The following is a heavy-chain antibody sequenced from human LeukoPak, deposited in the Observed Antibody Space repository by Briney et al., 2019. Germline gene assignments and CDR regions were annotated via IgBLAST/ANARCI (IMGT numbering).Heavy chain of an antibody. Sequence: GGSLRLSCAASGFTFSSYWMSWVRQAPGKGLEWVANIKQDGSEKYYVDSVKGRFTISRDNAKNSLYLQMNSLRVEDTAVYYCAELGITMIGGVWGKGTTVTISS. CDR1: GFTFSSYW. D-gene: IGHD3-10*02. J-gene: IGHJ6*04. V-gene: IGHV3-7*01. CDR2: IKQDGSEK. CDR3: AELGITMIGGV.